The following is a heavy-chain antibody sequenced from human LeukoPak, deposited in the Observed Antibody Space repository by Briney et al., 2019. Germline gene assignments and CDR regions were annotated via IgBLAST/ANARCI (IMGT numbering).Heavy chain of an antibody. J-gene: IGHJ4*02. CDR1: GYSITSYW. CDR3: ARSVAGKEDY. Sequence: GESLRISWTGSGYSITSYWSSWVRQMPGKGLGWVGRIAPSDSYTNYSPSFQGHVTISADKSISTAYLQWSSLKASDTAMYYCARSVAGKEDYWGQGTLVTVSS. D-gene: IGHD6-19*01. CDR2: IAPSDSYT. V-gene: IGHV5-10-1*01.